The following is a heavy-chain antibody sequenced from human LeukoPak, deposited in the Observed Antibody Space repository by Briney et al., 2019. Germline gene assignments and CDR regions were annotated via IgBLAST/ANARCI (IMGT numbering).Heavy chain of an antibody. CDR3: ARLGGGYSYGYDYYYYYMDV. Sequence: PSETLSLTCTVSGGSISSSSYYWGWIRQPPGKGLEWIGSIYYSGSTYYNPSLKSRVTISVDTSKNQFSLKLSSVTAADTAVYYCARLGGGYSYGYDYYYYYMDVWGKGTTVTVSS. CDR2: IYYSGST. J-gene: IGHJ6*03. D-gene: IGHD5-18*01. CDR1: GGSISSSSYY. V-gene: IGHV4-39*07.